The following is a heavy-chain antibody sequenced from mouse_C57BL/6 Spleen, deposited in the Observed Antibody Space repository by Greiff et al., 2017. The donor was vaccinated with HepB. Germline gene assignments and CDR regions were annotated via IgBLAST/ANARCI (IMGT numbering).Heavy chain of an antibody. J-gene: IGHJ4*01. CDR1: GYAFSSSW. CDR2: IYPGDGDT. Sequence: QVQLKESGPELVKPGASVKISCKASGYAFSSSWMNWVKQRPGKGLEWIGRIYPGDGDTNYNGKFKGKATLTADKSSSTAYMQLSSLTSEDSAVYFCARKDYEYYAMYYWGQGTSVTVSS. D-gene: IGHD2-4*01. CDR3: ARKDYEYYAMYY. V-gene: IGHV1-82*01.